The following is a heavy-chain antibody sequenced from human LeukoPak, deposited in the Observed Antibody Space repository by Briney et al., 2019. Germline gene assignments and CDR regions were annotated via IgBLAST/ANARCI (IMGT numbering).Heavy chain of an antibody. CDR3: ARGRIQLQLRGYYYGMDV. Sequence: SETLSLTCAVYGGSFSGYYWSWIRQPPGKGLEWMGEINHSGSTNYNPSLKSRVTISVDTSKNQFSLKLSSVTAADTAVYYCARGRIQLQLRGYYYGMDVWGQGTTVTVSS. CDR1: GGSFSGYY. V-gene: IGHV4-34*01. CDR2: INHSGST. J-gene: IGHJ6*02. D-gene: IGHD5-18*01.